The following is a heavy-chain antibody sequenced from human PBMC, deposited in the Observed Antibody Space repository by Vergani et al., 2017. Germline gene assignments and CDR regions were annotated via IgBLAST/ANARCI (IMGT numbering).Heavy chain of an antibody. J-gene: IGHJ6*02. CDR1: GFTFSSYS. CDR3: ARFPLTTVATGHTDYYYGMDV. Sequence: EVHLVESGGGLVQPGGSLRLSCAASGFTFSSYSMNWVRQAPGKGLEWVSYISSSSSTIYYADSVKGRFTISRDNAKNSLYLQMNSLSAEDTAVYYCARFPLTTVATGHTDYYYGMDVWGQGTTVTVSS. D-gene: IGHD4-17*01. V-gene: IGHV3-48*01. CDR2: ISSSSSTI.